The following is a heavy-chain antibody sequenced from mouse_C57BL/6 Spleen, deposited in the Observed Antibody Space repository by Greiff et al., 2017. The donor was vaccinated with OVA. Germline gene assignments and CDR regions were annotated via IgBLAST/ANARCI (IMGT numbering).Heavy chain of an antibody. V-gene: IGHV1-7*01. CDR1: GYTFTSYW. D-gene: IGHD2-4*01. CDR2: INPSSGYT. J-gene: IGHJ1*03. CDR3: ARMIRDWYFDV. Sequence: HVKLTPPGAALSKPVASVKLSCKASGYTFTSYWMHWVKQRPGQGLEWIGYINPSSGYTKYNQKFKDKATLTADKSSSTAYMQLSSLTYEDSAVYYCARMIRDWYFDVWGTGTTVTVSS.